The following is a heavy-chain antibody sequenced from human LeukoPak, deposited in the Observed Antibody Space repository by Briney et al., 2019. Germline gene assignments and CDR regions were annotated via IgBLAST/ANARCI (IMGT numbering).Heavy chain of an antibody. V-gene: IGHV4-39*01. D-gene: IGHD6-13*01. CDR2: IYYSGST. CDR1: GGSISSSSYY. Sequence: SETLSLTCTVSGGSISSSSYYWGWIRQPPGKGLEWIGSIYYSGSTYYNPSLKSRVTISVDTSKNQFSLKLSSVTAADTAVYYCARLGRRLYRESERGALDSSSWYYYFDYWGQGTLVTVSS. J-gene: IGHJ4*02. CDR3: ARLGRRLYRESERGALDSSSWYYYFDY.